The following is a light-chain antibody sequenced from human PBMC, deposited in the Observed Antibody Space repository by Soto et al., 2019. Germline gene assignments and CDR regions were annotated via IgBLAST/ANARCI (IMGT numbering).Light chain of an antibody. J-gene: IGKJ1*01. CDR2: GAS. Sequence: IEMTQSPATLSVSPGDRATLSCRASQSVRNNLAWYQRRPGQAPRLLIYGASTRATGIPARFSGSGSGTEFNLTIRSLQSEDLAVSYCQQYNDWPPWTFGQGTKVEIK. V-gene: IGKV3-15*01. CDR3: QQYNDWPPWT. CDR1: QSVRNN.